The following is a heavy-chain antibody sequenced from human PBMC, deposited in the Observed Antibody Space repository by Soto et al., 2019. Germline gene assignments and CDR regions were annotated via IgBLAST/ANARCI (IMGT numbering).Heavy chain of an antibody. CDR3: ATGHPTVAKGAFDI. V-gene: IGHV1-2*04. J-gene: IGHJ3*02. CDR2: INPNSGGT. Sequence: XSVKVSCKASGGTFSSYTISLVRHSPGQGLEWMGWINPNSGGTNYEQKFQGWVTMTRDTSISTAYMELSRLRSDDTAVYYCATGHPTVAKGAFDIWGQGTMVTVSS. D-gene: IGHD4-17*01. CDR1: GGTFSSYT.